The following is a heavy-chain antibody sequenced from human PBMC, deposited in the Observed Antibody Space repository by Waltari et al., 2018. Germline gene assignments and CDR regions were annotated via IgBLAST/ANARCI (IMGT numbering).Heavy chain of an antibody. Sequence: QLHLQESGPGLVKPSQTLSLICTVSRGSITRGSYHWSWIRQPAGKGLEWIGRVYISGTTASNPSRASRVTMSIDTSNNQFSLKLSSVTAADTAMYYCARVSYANYFDYWGQGALVTVSS. CDR3: ARVSYANYFDY. J-gene: IGHJ4*02. V-gene: IGHV4-61*02. CDR1: RGSITRGSYH. CDR2: VYISGTT. D-gene: IGHD3-16*01.